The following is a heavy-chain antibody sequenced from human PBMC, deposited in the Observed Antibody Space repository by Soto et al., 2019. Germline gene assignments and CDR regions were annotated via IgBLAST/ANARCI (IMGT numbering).Heavy chain of an antibody. J-gene: IGHJ4*02. CDR2: ISSSSSTI. D-gene: IGHD6-19*01. Sequence: RGTLRVSCAASGFPFSSCTMNWVRQAPGKGLEWVSYISSSSSTIYYADSVKGRFTISRDNAKNSLYLQMNSLRDEDTAVYYCARSRWLQPPLFDYWGQGT. CDR3: ARSRWLQPPLFDY. V-gene: IGHV3-48*02. CDR1: GFPFSSCT.